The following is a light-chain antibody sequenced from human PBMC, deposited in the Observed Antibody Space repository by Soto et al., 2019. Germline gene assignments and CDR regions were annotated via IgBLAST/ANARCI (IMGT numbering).Light chain of an antibody. Sequence: QSALTQPASVSGSPGQSITISCTGTSSDVGSYNLVSWYQQHPGKAPKLMIYEVSKRPSGVSNRFSGSKSGNTASLTISGLQAEDEADYYCCSYAGSFYVFETGTKVTVL. CDR2: EVS. J-gene: IGLJ1*01. CDR1: SSDVGSYNL. V-gene: IGLV2-23*02. CDR3: CSYAGSFYV.